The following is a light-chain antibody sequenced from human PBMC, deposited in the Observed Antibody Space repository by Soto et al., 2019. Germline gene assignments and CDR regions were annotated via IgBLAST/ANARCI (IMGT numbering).Light chain of an antibody. CDR1: QTVSSSY. J-gene: IGKJ4*01. CDR3: QQYGSSIT. V-gene: IGKV3-20*01. CDR2: HSS. Sequence: EIVLTQSPGTLSLSPGERATLSCTASQTVSSSYLAWYQRKPGQAPRLLIYHSSSRATGIPDRFSASGSWTDVTLTISRLEPEDFAVYYCQQYGSSITFGGGNKVEIK.